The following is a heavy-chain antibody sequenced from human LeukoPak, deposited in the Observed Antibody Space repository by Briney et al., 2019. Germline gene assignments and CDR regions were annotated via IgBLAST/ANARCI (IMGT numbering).Heavy chain of an antibody. CDR3: ARSFLDYMDV. Sequence: PSETLSLTCTVSGGSISSGDYYWSWIRQPPRKGLEWIGYIYKSGTTNFNPSLTSRVTMSLDTSRNQFSLKLRSVTAADTAAYFCARSFLDYMDVWGKGTTVTVSS. J-gene: IGHJ6*03. CDR2: IYKSGTT. CDR1: GGSISSGDYY. D-gene: IGHD2/OR15-2a*01. V-gene: IGHV4-61*08.